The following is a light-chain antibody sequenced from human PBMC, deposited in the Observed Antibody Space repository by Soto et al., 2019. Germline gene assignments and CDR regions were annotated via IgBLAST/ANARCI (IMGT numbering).Light chain of an antibody. J-gene: IGLJ7*01. CDR2: DDR. CDR3: QLWDGTSDHGV. V-gene: IGLV3-21*02. CDR1: NIGSKT. Sequence: SYELTQPPSVSVAPGQTARITCVENNIGSKTVHWYQQKPGQAPVLVVYDDRDRPSGIPERFSGSNSGNTATLTISRVEAGDEADYYCQLWDGTSDHGVFGGGTKLTVL.